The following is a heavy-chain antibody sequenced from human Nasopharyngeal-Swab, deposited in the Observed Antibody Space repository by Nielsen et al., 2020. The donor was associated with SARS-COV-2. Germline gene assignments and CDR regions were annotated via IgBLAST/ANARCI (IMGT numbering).Heavy chain of an antibody. CDR1: GGSFSGYY. CDR3: ARRGYDILTGQYYFDY. D-gene: IGHD3-9*01. J-gene: IGHJ4*02. V-gene: IGHV4-34*01. CDR2: INHSGST. Sequence: SETLSLTCAVYGGSFSGYYWSWIRQPPGKGLEWIGEINHSGSTNYNPSLKSRVTISVDTSKNQFSLKLSSVTAADTAVYYCARRGYDILTGQYYFDYWGQGALVTVSS.